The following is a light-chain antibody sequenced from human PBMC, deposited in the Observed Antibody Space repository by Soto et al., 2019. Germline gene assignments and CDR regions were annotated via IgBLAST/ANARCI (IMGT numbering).Light chain of an antibody. V-gene: IGKV1-39*01. CDR3: QQTYSTPLT. Sequence: DLQMTPSPSTPSGSVGDSAITTRPASQSISSWLAWYQQKPGKAPKLLIFGAYSLQSGMPSRFSGSSSGTDFTLSISSLQPEDFATYYCQQTYSTPLTFGGGTKVDIK. CDR2: GAY. CDR1: QSISSW. J-gene: IGKJ4*02.